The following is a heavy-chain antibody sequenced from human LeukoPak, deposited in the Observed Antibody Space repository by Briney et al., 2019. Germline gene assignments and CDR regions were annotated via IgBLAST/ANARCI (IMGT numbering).Heavy chain of an antibody. D-gene: IGHD7-27*01. J-gene: IGHJ2*01. Sequence: PSETLSLTCSFSGGSISSTDYYWGWIRQPPGKGLEWIGNIYYSGSTHYNLSLKTRVTISVDTSSNQFFLMLSSVTAADTAVYYCAKLWGIYWYFDLWGRGTLVTVSS. CDR3: AKLWGIYWYFDL. CDR1: GGSISSTDYY. V-gene: IGHV4-39*07. CDR2: IYYSGST.